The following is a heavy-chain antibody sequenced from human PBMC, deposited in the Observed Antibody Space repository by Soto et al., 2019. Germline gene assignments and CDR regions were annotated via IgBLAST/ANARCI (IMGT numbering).Heavy chain of an antibody. J-gene: IGHJ6*02. CDR2: MNPNSGNT. V-gene: IGHV1-8*02. CDR1: GYSFTSYY. D-gene: IGHD2-2*01. CDR3: ARWSQVPAQDNYYYYGMDV. Sequence: ASVKVSSNASGYSFTSYYINWLRQSTGQGLEWMGWMNPNSGNTGYAQKFQGRVTMTRNTSISTAYMELSSLRSGDTAVYYCARWSQVPAQDNYYYYGMDVWGQGTTVTVSS.